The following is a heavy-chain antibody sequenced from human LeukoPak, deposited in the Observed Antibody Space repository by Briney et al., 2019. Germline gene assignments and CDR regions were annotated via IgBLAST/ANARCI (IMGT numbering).Heavy chain of an antibody. CDR2: IYSGGST. D-gene: IGHD1-26*01. CDR1: GFTVSSNY. Sequence: AGGSLRLSCAASGFTVSSNYMSWVRQAPGKGLEWVSVIYSGGSTYYADSVKGRFTISRDNSKNTLYLQMNSLRAEGTAVYYCARDPTSSWETAFDIWGQGTMVTVSS. J-gene: IGHJ3*02. CDR3: ARDPTSSWETAFDI. V-gene: IGHV3-66*01.